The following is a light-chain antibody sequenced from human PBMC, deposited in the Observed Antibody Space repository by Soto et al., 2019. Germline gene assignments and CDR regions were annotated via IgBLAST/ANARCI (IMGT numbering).Light chain of an antibody. Sequence: EIVLTQSPATLCLSTGERATLSCRASQSVSSYLAWYQQKPGQAPRLLIYDASNRATGIPARFSGSGSGTDFTLTISGLEPEDFAVYYCQQRSNWLITFGQGTRLEIK. CDR3: QQRSNWLIT. J-gene: IGKJ5*01. V-gene: IGKV3-11*01. CDR2: DAS. CDR1: QSVSSY.